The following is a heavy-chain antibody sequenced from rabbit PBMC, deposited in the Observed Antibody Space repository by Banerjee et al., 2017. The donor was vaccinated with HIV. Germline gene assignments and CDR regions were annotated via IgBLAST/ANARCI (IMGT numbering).Heavy chain of an antibody. J-gene: IGHJ6*01. CDR1: GFSFSSSYY. CDR3: ARCCGGNYLNL. V-gene: IGHV1S45*01. D-gene: IGHD1-1*01. CDR2: VYISNGKG. Sequence: QEQLEESGGGLVQPEGSLTLTCTASGFSFSSSYYMCWVRQAPGKGLEWIACVYISNGKGYYANWAKGRFTISKPSSTTVTLQMTSLTAADTATYFCARCCGGNYLNLWGQGTLVTVS.